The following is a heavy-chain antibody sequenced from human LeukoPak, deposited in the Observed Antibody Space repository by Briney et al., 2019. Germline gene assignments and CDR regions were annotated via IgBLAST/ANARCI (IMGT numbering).Heavy chain of an antibody. V-gene: IGHV4-38-2*02. Sequence: PSETLSLNCAVSGYSISSGYYWGWIRQPPGKGLEWIGSIYHSGSTYYNPSLKSRVTISVDTSKNQFSLKLSSVTAADTAVYYCARDRWYDILTGYYGRCANWFDPWGQGTLVTVSS. D-gene: IGHD3-9*01. CDR1: GYSISSGYY. J-gene: IGHJ5*02. CDR3: ARDRWYDILTGYYGRCANWFDP. CDR2: IYHSGST.